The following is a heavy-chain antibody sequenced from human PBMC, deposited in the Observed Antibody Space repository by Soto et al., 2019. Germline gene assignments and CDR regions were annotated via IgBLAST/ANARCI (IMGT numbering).Heavy chain of an antibody. CDR3: ARGDRGGSGSPATYYYSGLDV. J-gene: IGHJ6*02. CDR2: VSAGGDMT. Sequence: DVQLLESGGHLVQPGGSLRLSCAASGFTFSSYAMSWVRQAPGKGLEWVSSVSAGGDMTYYSDSVKGRFTISRDNSNNALFLQMHSLRIEDTALYYCARGDRGGSGSPATYYYSGLDVWGQGITVTVS. V-gene: IGHV3-23*01. D-gene: IGHD3-10*01. CDR1: GFTFSSYA.